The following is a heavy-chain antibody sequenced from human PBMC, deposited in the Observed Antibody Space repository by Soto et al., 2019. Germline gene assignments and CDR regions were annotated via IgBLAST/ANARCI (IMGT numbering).Heavy chain of an antibody. CDR1: GYRFTIYW. CDR3: ERQGGAATVWHYGMDV. J-gene: IGHJ6*02. V-gene: IGHV5-51*01. CDR2: IYPGDSDT. Sequence: PGESLKISLKGAGYRFTIYWIGWVRQMPGKGLEWMGIIYPGDSDTRYSPSFQGKVTISADKSISTAYLKWSSLKASDTDMYYCERQGGAATVWHYGMDVWGQGTTVPVFS. D-gene: IGHD6-13*01.